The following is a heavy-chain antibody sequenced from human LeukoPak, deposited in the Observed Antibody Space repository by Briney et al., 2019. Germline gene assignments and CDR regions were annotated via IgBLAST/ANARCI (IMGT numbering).Heavy chain of an antibody. CDR3: AQSAGTGYNWFDP. D-gene: IGHD6-13*01. Sequence: SVKVSCKASGGTFSSYAISWVRQAPGQGLEWMGGIIPIFGTANYAQKFQGSITITEDEPTSAAYMVRSRLRAEDTAVYYCAQSAGTGYNWFDPWGQGTLVTVSS. CDR1: GGTFSSYA. V-gene: IGHV1-69*01. CDR2: IIPIFGTA. J-gene: IGHJ5*02.